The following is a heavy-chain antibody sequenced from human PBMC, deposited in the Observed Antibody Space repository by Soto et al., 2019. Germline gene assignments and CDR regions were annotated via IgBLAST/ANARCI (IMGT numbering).Heavy chain of an antibody. CDR3: ARDGDRCTSTRCSPWPDTHFDL. CDR1: GYTFTTYG. Sequence: QVQLVQSGDEVKKPGASVKVSCKASGYTFTTYGISWVRQAPGQGLEWMGWISPYNGNTKYPQKLQGRVSMTTDTTTRTSYMELRSLRSDDTSVYFCARDGDRCTSTRCSPWPDTHFDLWGRGTLVTVSS. J-gene: IGHJ2*01. V-gene: IGHV1-18*01. D-gene: IGHD2-2*01. CDR2: ISPYNGNT.